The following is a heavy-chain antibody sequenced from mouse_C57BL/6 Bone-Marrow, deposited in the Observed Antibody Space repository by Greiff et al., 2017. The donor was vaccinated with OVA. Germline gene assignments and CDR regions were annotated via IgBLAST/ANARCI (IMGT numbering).Heavy chain of an antibody. V-gene: IGHV1-4*01. Sequence: VKLMESGAELARPGASVKMSCKASGYTFTSYTMHWVKQRPGQGLEWIGYINPSSGYTKYNQKFKDKATLTADKSSSTAYMQLSSLTSEDSAVYYCARRGNEDDWGQGTTLTVSS. CDR1: GYTFTSYT. D-gene: IGHD2-1*01. CDR3: ARRGNEDD. CDR2: INPSSGYT. J-gene: IGHJ2*01.